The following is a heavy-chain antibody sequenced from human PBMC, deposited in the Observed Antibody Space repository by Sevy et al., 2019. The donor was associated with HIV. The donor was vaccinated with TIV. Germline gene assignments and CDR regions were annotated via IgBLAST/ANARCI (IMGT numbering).Heavy chain of an antibody. CDR2: ISYDEAHK. J-gene: IGHJ4*02. CDR1: GFTFRTSG. Sequence: GGSLRLSCVTSGFTFRTSGMHWVRQSPGKGLEWVAIISYDEAHKNYAHSVKGRFSISKDNSKNTLYLQMSNLRTEDTAGYYWAREFSTGITMVRGAYRARGDYLDYWGQGTQVTVSS. V-gene: IGHV3-30*03. D-gene: IGHD3-10*01. CDR3: AREFSTGITMVRGAYRARGDYLDY.